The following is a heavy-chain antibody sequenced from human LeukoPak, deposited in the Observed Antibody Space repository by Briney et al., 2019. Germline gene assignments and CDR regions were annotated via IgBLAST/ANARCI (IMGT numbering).Heavy chain of an antibody. Sequence: PGGSLRLSCAASGFTFSSYAMHWVRQAPGKGLEWVAVISYDGSYKYYADSVKGRFTISRDNSKNTLYLQMNSLRAEDTAVYYCARGYLWNGYYNDFWGQGTLVTVSS. CDR3: ARGYLWNGYYNDF. CDR2: ISYDGSYK. V-gene: IGHV3-30-3*01. J-gene: IGHJ4*02. CDR1: GFTFSSYA. D-gene: IGHD3-3*01.